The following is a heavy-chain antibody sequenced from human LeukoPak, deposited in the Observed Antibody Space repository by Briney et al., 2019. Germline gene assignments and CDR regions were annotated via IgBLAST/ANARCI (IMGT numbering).Heavy chain of an antibody. D-gene: IGHD3-22*01. CDR1: GGSISSTNYY. CDR2: IYYTGST. J-gene: IGHJ3*02. CDR3: AREDSSVSDDAFDI. Sequence: SETLSLTCTVSGGSISSTNYYWGWIRQPPGKGPEWIGSIYYTGSTFYYPSLKSRVTISLDTSKNQFSPRVSSVTAADTAVYYCAREDSSVSDDAFDIWGQGTVVTVSS. V-gene: IGHV4-39*02.